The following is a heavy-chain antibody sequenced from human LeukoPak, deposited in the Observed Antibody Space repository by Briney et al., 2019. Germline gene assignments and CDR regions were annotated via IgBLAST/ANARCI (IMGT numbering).Heavy chain of an antibody. CDR3: ARFRMTLDAFDI. CDR2: TRNKANSYTT. J-gene: IGHJ3*02. D-gene: IGHD2-15*01. CDR1: GFTFSDHY. Sequence: GGSLRLSCAASGFTFSDHYMDWVRQAPGKGLEWVGRTRNKANSYTTEYAASVKGRFTISRDDSKNSLYPQMNSLKTEDTALYYCARFRMTLDAFDIWGQGTMVTVSS. V-gene: IGHV3-72*01.